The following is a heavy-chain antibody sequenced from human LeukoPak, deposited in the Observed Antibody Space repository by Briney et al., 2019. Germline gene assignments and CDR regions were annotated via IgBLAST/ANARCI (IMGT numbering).Heavy chain of an antibody. V-gene: IGHV1-69*04. CDR3: AREEDYYDSSGYSFVSDY. J-gene: IGHJ4*02. Sequence: SVKVSCKASGGTFSSYTISWVRQAPGQGLEWMGRIIPILGIANYAQKFQGRVTITADKSTSTAYMELSSLRSGDTAVYYCAREEDYYDSSGYSFVSDYWGQGTLVTVSS. CDR2: IIPILGIA. CDR1: GGTFSSYT. D-gene: IGHD3-22*01.